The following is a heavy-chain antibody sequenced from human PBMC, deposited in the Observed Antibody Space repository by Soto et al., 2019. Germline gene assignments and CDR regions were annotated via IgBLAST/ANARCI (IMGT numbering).Heavy chain of an antibody. CDR1: AGSISSYY. Sequence: QVQLQESGPGLVKPSETLSLTCTVSAGSISSYYWSWIRQPPGKGLEWIGYIYYSGSTNYNPSLMSRVTISLDTSKNQFSLSLKLSSVTAADTAVYYCARVYGDYLDYWGQGTLVTVSS. J-gene: IGHJ4*02. V-gene: IGHV4-59*01. CDR3: ARVYGDYLDY. CDR2: IYYSGST. D-gene: IGHD4-17*01.